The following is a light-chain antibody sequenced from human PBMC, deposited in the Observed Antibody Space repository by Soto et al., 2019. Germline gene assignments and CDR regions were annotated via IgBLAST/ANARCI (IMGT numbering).Light chain of an antibody. CDR1: SSNIGAGND. CDR2: GNS. J-gene: IGLJ2*01. Sequence: QSVLTQPPSVSGAPGQRVTISCTGSSSNIGAGNDVNWYQQLPGTAPKLLIYGNSNRPSGVPDRFSGSKSGTSASLAITGLQAEDEADYYCQSYDSSLPVVFGGGTKGTVL. CDR3: QSYDSSLPVV. V-gene: IGLV1-40*01.